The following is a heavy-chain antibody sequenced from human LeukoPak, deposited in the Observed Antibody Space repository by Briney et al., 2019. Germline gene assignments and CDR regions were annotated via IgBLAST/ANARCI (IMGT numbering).Heavy chain of an antibody. CDR1: GFTFNSYG. Sequence: GTSLRLSCAASGFTFNSYGMNWVRQAPGKGLEWVSYISSSGSTIYYADSVKGRFTISRDNAKNSLYLQMNSLRAEDTAVYYCARRLRRNYFDYWGQGTLVTVSS. J-gene: IGHJ4*02. CDR2: ISSSGSTI. D-gene: IGHD4-17*01. CDR3: ARRLRRNYFDY. V-gene: IGHV3-48*03.